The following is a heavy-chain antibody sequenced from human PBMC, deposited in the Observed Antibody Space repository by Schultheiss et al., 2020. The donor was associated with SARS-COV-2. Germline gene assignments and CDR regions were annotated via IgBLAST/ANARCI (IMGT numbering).Heavy chain of an antibody. CDR3: ARGPPMVQGVIWWFDP. CDR2: INPNSGGT. J-gene: IGHJ5*02. Sequence: ASVKVSCKASGYTFTGYYMHWVRQAPGQGLEWMGWINPNSGGTNYAQKFQGRVTMTRNTSISTAYMELSSLRSEDTAVYYCARGPPMVQGVIWWFDPWGQGTLVTVSS. CDR1: GYTFTGYY. D-gene: IGHD3-10*01. V-gene: IGHV1-2*02.